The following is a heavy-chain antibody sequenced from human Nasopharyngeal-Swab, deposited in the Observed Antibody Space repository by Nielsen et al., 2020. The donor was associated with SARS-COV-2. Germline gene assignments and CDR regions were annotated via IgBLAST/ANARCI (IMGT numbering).Heavy chain of an antibody. CDR2: ISGGGFT. J-gene: IGHJ5*02. Sequence: GRQAPGKGLEWVSSISGGGFTYYSDSVKGRFTISRDNSMDTLYLQMNSLRAEDTATYYCAKDWLYTSAWYGGSWGQGTLVTVSS. V-gene: IGHV3-23*01. CDR3: AKDWLYTSAWYGGS. D-gene: IGHD3-22*01.